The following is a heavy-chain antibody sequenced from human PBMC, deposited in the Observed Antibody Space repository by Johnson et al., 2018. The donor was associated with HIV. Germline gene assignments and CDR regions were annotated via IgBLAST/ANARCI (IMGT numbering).Heavy chain of an antibody. V-gene: IGHV3-66*01. CDR3: ARLSKGGFDAFDI. CDR2: IYSGGST. CDR1: GFTVSSNY. J-gene: IGHJ3*02. Sequence: VQLVESGGGLVQPGGSLRLSCEASGFTVSSNYMNWVRQAPGKGLEWVSVIYSGGSTYYADPVKGRFTISRDNSKNTLHLQMNSLRGEDTAVYYCARLSKGGFDAFDIWGQGTMVTVSS. D-gene: IGHD5/OR15-5a*01.